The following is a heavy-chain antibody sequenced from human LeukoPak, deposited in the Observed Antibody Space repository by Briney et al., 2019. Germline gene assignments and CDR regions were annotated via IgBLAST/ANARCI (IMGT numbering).Heavy chain of an antibody. J-gene: IGHJ6*03. V-gene: IGHV3-43D*03. CDR2: ISWDGGST. CDR3: AKDIRGYYYMDV. CDR1: GFTFDDYA. D-gene: IGHD3-10*01. Sequence: GGSLRLSCAASGFTFDDYAMHWVRQAPGKGLEWVSLISWDGGSTYYADPVKGRFTISRDNSKNSLYLQMNSLRAEDTALYYCAKDIRGYYYMDVWGKGTTVTVSS.